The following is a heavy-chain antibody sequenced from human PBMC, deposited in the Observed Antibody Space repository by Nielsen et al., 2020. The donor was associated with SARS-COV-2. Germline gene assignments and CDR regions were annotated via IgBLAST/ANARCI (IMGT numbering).Heavy chain of an antibody. Sequence: KVSCKGSGYSFTRYWIGWMRQKPGKGLEWMGIIYPGDYDTKYSPSFQGQVTISADKSISTAYLQWTSLKASDTAMYYCARSRSGWTRLEDYWGQGTLVTVSS. CDR1: GYSFTRYW. CDR3: ARSRSGWTRLEDY. CDR2: IYPGDYDT. D-gene: IGHD6-19*01. J-gene: IGHJ4*02. V-gene: IGHV5-51*01.